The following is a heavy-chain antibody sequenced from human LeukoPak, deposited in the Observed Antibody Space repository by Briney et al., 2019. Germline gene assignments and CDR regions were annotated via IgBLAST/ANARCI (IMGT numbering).Heavy chain of an antibody. D-gene: IGHD5-12*01. CDR2: ISGSGGGT. CDR1: GFTFSSYA. Sequence: PGGSLRLSCAASGFTFSSYAMSWVRQAPGKGLEWVSAISGSGGGTYYADSVKGRFTISRDNSKNTLYLQMNSLRAEDTAVYYCARDRSGYALMDYWGQGPLATVSS. V-gene: IGHV3-23*01. J-gene: IGHJ4*02. CDR3: ARDRSGYALMDY.